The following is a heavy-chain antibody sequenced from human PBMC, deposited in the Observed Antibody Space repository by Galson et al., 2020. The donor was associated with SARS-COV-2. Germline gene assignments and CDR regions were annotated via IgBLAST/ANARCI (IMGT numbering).Heavy chain of an antibody. D-gene: IGHD6-13*01. CDR2: IYHSGST. J-gene: IGHJ4*02. CDR1: GYSISSGYY. V-gene: IGHV4-38-2*01. CDR3: ARSAFAAAGYYFDY. Sequence: SETLSLTCAVSGYSISSGYYWGWIRQPPGKGLEWIGSIYHSGSTYYNPSLKSRVTISVDTSKNQFSLKLSSVTAADTAVYYCARSAFAAAGYYFDYWGQGTLVTVSS.